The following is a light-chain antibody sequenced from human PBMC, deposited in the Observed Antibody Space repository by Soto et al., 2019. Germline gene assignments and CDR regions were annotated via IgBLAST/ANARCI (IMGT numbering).Light chain of an antibody. CDR3: CSYAGSSTFFYV. CDR1: SSDVGSYNL. CDR2: EGS. J-gene: IGLJ1*01. Sequence: QSALTHPASVSGSPGQSITISCTGTSSDVGSYNLVSWYQQHPGKAPKLMIYEGSKRPSGVSNRSSGSKSGNTASLTISGLQAEDEADYSCCSYAGSSTFFYVLGTGTKVTVL. V-gene: IGLV2-23*03.